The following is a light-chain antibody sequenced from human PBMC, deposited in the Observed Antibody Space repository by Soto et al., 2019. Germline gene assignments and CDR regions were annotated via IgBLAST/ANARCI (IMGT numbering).Light chain of an antibody. J-gene: IGKJ1*01. Sequence: DIQMTQSPSPLSASVGDRVTITCRASQSISSWLAWYQQKPGKAPKLLIYKASTLKSGVPSRFSGSGSGTEFTLTISSLQSDDFATYYCQQYDSYRTFGQGTKVDIK. CDR2: KAS. CDR1: QSISSW. CDR3: QQYDSYRT. V-gene: IGKV1-5*03.